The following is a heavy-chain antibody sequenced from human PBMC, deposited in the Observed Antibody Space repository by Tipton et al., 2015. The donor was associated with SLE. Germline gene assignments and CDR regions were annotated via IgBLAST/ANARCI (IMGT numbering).Heavy chain of an antibody. J-gene: IGHJ6*02. CDR1: GYSISSGYY. CDR2: IYTSGST. Sequence: TLSLTCAVSGYSISSGYYWGWIRQPPGKGLEWIGRIYTSGSTNYNPSLKSRVTMSVDTSKNQFSLKLSSVTAADTAVYYCAREEYCSSTSCLYYYYGMDVWGQGTTVTVSS. CDR3: AREEYCSSTSCLYYYYGMDV. D-gene: IGHD2-2*01. V-gene: IGHV4-38-2*02.